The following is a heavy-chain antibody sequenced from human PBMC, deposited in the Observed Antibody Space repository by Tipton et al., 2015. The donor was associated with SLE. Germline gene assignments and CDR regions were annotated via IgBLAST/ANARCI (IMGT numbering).Heavy chain of an antibody. D-gene: IGHD6-6*01. J-gene: IGHJ4*02. CDR2: ISSSSAYI. V-gene: IGHV3-21*03. CDR1: GFTFSTYS. Sequence: SLRLSCAASGFTFSTYSMNWVRQAPGKGLEWVSSISSSSAYIYYADSVKGRFTISRDNAKNSLYLQMNSLRAEDTAVYYCARGFLGMRAAQYYFDYWGQGTPVTVSS. CDR3: ARGFLGMRAAQYYFDY.